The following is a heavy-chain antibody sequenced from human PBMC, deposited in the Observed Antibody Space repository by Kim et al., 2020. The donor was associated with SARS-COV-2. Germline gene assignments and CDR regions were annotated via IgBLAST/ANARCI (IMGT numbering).Heavy chain of an antibody. Sequence: SETLSLTCTVSGGSISSSSYYWGWIRQPPGKGLEWIGSIYYSGSTYYNPSLKSRVTISVDTSKNQFSLKLSSVTAADTAVYYCARSVASYYYDSSGYLAQFDYWGQGTLVTVSS. CDR3: ARSVASYYYDSSGYLAQFDY. D-gene: IGHD3-22*01. V-gene: IGHV4-39*07. CDR2: IYYSGST. J-gene: IGHJ4*02. CDR1: GGSISSSSYY.